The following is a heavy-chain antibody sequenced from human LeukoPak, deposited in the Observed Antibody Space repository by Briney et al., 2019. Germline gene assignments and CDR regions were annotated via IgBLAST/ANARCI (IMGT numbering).Heavy chain of an antibody. Sequence: SQTLSLTCTVSSGSISSCDYYWSWIRQPPAKVLDWIRYIYYSGITYYNPSLKSRVTISVDTSKNQFSLNLRSVTAADTAVYYCARVGKYCGGDCYSVKYWGQGTLVTVSS. CDR3: ARVGKYCGGDCYSVKY. D-gene: IGHD2-21*01. CDR2: IYYSGIT. J-gene: IGHJ4*02. V-gene: IGHV4-30-4*08. CDR1: SGSISSCDYY.